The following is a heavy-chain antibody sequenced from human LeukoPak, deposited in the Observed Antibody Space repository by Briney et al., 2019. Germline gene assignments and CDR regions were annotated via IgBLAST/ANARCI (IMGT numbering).Heavy chain of an antibody. V-gene: IGHV4-31*03. Sequence: SETLSLTCTVSGGSISSGGYYWSWIRQHPGKGLEWIGYIYYSGSTYYNPSLKSRVTISVDTSKNQFSLKLSSVTAADTAVYYCARVPPSAIFGVVTGEDVWGQGTTVTVSS. CDR1: GGSISSGGYY. CDR2: IYYSGST. J-gene: IGHJ6*02. CDR3: ARVPPSAIFGVVTGEDV. D-gene: IGHD3-3*01.